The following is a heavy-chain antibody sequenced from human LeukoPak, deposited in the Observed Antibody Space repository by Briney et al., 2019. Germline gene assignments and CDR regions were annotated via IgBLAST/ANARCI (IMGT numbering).Heavy chain of an antibody. V-gene: IGHV3-11*01. Sequence: GGSLRLSCAASGFTFSDYYMSWIRQAPGKGLEWVSYISGSGTTIYYADSVKGRFTISRDNAKNSLYLQTNSLRAEDTAVYYCAREYYYDSSGYYYGYYYYGMDVWGQGTTVTVS. J-gene: IGHJ6*02. D-gene: IGHD3-22*01. CDR1: GFTFSDYY. CDR2: ISGSGTTI. CDR3: AREYYYDSSGYYYGYYYYGMDV.